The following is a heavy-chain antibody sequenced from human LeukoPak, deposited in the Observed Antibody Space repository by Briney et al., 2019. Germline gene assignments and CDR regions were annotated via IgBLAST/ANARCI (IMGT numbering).Heavy chain of an antibody. Sequence: PSETLSLTCTVSGGSISSYYWSWIRQPPGKGLEWIGSIYYSGSTYYNPSLKSRVTISVDTSKNQFSLKLSSVTAADTAVYYCARHQGSHSNPQDYWGQGTLVTVSS. D-gene: IGHD4-11*01. V-gene: IGHV4-59*05. J-gene: IGHJ4*02. CDR1: GGSISSYY. CDR2: IYYSGST. CDR3: ARHQGSHSNPQDY.